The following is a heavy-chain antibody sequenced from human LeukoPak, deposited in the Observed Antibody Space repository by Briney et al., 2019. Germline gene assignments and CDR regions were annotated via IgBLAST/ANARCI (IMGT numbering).Heavy chain of an antibody. CDR3: AREGGFYRPLDY. CDR1: GGSVSSTNW. J-gene: IGHJ4*02. CDR2: VHLDGRT. V-gene: IGHV4-4*02. D-gene: IGHD6-25*01. Sequence: SETLSFTCGVSGGSVSSTNWWTWIRQPPGKGLEWIGEVHLDGRTNFNPSLKSRLTMSVDLSENHVSLKLTSVTAADTAVYYCAREGGFYRPLDYSGQGTLVTVSS.